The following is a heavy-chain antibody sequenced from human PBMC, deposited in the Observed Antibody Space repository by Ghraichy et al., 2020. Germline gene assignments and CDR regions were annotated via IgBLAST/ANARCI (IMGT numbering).Heavy chain of an antibody. V-gene: IGHV4-39*01. J-gene: IGHJ4*02. CDR2: IYYSGST. Sequence: SETLSLTCTVSGGSISSSSYYWGWIRQPPGKGLEWIGSIYYSGSTYYNPSLKSRVTISVDTSKNQFSLKLSSVTAADTAVYYCAAQRWLQLRFDYWGQGTLVTVSS. D-gene: IGHD5-24*01. CDR3: AAQRWLQLRFDY. CDR1: GGSISSSSYY.